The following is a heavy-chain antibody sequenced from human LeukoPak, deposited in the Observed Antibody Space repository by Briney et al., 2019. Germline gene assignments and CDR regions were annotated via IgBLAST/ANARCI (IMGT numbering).Heavy chain of an antibody. D-gene: IGHD6-13*01. Sequence: GASVTVSCKASGGTFSSYAISWVRQAPGQGLEWMGGIIPIFGTANYAQKFQGRVTITADESTSTAYMELSSLRSEDTAVYYCARVGQQLVLLPFLDYWGQGTLVTVSS. CDR2: IIPIFGTA. J-gene: IGHJ4*02. CDR3: ARVGQQLVLLPFLDY. V-gene: IGHV1-69*01. CDR1: GGTFSSYA.